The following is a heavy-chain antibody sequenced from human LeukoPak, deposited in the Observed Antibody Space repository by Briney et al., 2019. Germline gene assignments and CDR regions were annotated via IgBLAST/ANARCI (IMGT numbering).Heavy chain of an antibody. D-gene: IGHD6-19*01. J-gene: IGHJ4*02. CDR2: ISAYNGNT. CDR1: VYTFTSYG. Sequence: ASVTVSFTASVYTFTSYGISWVRQAPGQGLEWMGWISAYNGNTNYAQKLQRRVTMTTDTSTSTAYMELRSLRSDDTAVHYCARGDGGFTGYSSGWYGDYFDYWGQGTLVTVSS. V-gene: IGHV1-18*01. CDR3: ARGDGGFTGYSSGWYGDYFDY.